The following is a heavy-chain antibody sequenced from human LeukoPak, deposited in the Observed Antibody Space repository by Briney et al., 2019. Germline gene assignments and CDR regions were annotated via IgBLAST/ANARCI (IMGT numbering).Heavy chain of an antibody. V-gene: IGHV3-23*01. CDR3: AKGTLDIVVVPAAPKVYYFDY. D-gene: IGHD2-2*01. CDR2: ISSSGGST. Sequence: GGSLRLSCAASGFTFSSYAMSWVRQAPGKGLEWVSAISSSGGSTYYADSVKGRFTISRDNSKNTLYLQMNSLRAEDTAVYYCAKGTLDIVVVPAAPKVYYFDYRGQGTLVTVSS. J-gene: IGHJ4*02. CDR1: GFTFSSYA.